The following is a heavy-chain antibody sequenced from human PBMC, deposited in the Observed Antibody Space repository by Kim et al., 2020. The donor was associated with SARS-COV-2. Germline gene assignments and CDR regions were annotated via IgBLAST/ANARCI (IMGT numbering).Heavy chain of an antibody. CDR1: GFTVSNND. J-gene: IGHJ4*02. CDR2: SYTGGGT. CDR3: ASYKDGYVDY. D-gene: IGHD1-1*01. Sequence: GGSLRLSCAASGFTVSNNDMSWVRQAPGKGLEWVSVSYTGGGTYSADSVKGRFTISSDNSKNTVYLQMNGLRVEDTAVYYCASYKDGYVDYWGQGTLFTVSS. V-gene: IGHV3-53*01.